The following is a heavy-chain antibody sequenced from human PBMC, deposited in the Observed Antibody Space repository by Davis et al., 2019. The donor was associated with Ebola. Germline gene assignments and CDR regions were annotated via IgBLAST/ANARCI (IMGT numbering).Heavy chain of an antibody. D-gene: IGHD3-10*01. CDR1: GFTFSSYS. CDR2: ISSSSSYI. CDR3: AGVRRVTPPWFDP. Sequence: GESLKISCAASGFTFSSYSMNWVRQAPGKGLEWVSSISSSSSYIYYADSVKGRFTISRDNAKNSLYLQMNSLRAEDTAVYYCAGVRRVTPPWFDPWGQGTLVTVSS. V-gene: IGHV3-21*01. J-gene: IGHJ5*02.